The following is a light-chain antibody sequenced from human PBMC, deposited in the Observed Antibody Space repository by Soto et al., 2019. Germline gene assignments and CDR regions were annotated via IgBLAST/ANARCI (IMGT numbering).Light chain of an antibody. CDR2: GAS. J-gene: IGKJ2*01. V-gene: IGKV3-20*01. CDR1: QTVTSNY. CDR3: QQYLSLPVT. Sequence: EVVLTQSPGTLSLSPGERATLSCRASQTVTSNYLAWYQQKPGQAPRLLIYGASSRATDIPHRLSGSGSGTDFTLTISRLEPEDFALYYCQQYLSLPVTFGQGTKVDIK.